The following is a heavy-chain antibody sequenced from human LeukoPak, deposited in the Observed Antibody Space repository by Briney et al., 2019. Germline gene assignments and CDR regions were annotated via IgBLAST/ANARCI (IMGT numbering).Heavy chain of an antibody. CDR2: IYPGDSDT. V-gene: IGHV5-51*01. CDR1: GYSFTSYW. Sequence: GESLKISCKGSGYSFTSYWIGWVRPMPGKGLEWRGIIYPGDSDTRYSPSFQGHVTISADKSISTAYMQWSSLKASDTAMYYCARHWSSGDLRADYWGQGTLVTVSS. J-gene: IGHJ4*02. D-gene: IGHD3-22*01. CDR3: ARHWSSGDLRADY.